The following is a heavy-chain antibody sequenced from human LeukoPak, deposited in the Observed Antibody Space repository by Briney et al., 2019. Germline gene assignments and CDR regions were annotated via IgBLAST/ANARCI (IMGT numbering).Heavy chain of an antibody. CDR2: ISGNGGST. CDR3: XXXXXXAIYYFDY. J-gene: IGHJ4*02. Sequence: GGSLRLSCAASGFTFSSYAMSWVRQAPGKGLEWVSTISGNGGSTYYADSVRGRFTISRDNSKNTLYLQMNSLRAEDTAVFYXXXXXXXAIYYFDYWGQGTLVTVS. CDR1: GFTFSSYA. V-gene: IGHV3-23*01.